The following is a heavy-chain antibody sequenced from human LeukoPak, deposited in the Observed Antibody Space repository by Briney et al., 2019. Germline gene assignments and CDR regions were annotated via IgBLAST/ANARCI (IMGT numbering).Heavy chain of an antibody. Sequence: GGSLRLSCAASGLTVGSNYMSWVRQAPGKGLEWVSIIYRGGSTNYADSVKGRFTISRDTSKNTLYLQMNSLRAEDTAVYYCARLSANSSAYFFDYWGQGTLVTVSS. CDR1: GLTVGSNY. CDR2: IYRGGST. J-gene: IGHJ4*02. CDR3: ARLSANSSAYFFDY. V-gene: IGHV3-66*04. D-gene: IGHD3-22*01.